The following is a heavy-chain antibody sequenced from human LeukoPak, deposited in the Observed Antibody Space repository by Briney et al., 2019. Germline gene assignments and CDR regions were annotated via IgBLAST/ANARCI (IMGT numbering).Heavy chain of an antibody. CDR1: GFTFSSYW. J-gene: IGHJ4*02. D-gene: IGHD3-10*01. Sequence: GGSLRLSCAASGFTFSSYWMSWVRQTPGKGLEWVANIKEGGSEEYYVDSVKGRFTCSRDNAKNSLYLQMNSLRAEDTAVYYCARDSGIRTVDYWGQGTLVTVSS. CDR2: IKEGGSEE. V-gene: IGHV3-7*01. CDR3: ARDSGIRTVDY.